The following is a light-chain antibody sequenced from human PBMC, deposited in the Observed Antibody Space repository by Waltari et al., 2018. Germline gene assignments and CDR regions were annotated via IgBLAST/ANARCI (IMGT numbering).Light chain of an antibody. CDR1: QSLLYSNGNNY. V-gene: IGKV2-28*01. CDR2: LGS. Sequence: EIVMTQSPLSLPVTPGEPASISCRSSQSLLYSNGNNYLDLYLQKPGQSPQLLVYLGSNRASGVPDRISGRGSGTDFTLKISRVEAEDVGIYYCMQTLQTPKTFGQGTKVEIK. CDR3: MQTLQTPKT. J-gene: IGKJ1*01.